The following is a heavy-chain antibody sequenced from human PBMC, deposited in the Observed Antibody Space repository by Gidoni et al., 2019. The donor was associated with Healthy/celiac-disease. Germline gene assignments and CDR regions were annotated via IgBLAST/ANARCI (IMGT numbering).Heavy chain of an antibody. CDR3: ARRRGIAARPSYYGMDV. CDR1: GYSFTSYW. D-gene: IGHD6-6*01. CDR2: IYPGDSDT. J-gene: IGHJ6*02. V-gene: IGHV5-51*01. Sequence: EVQLVQSGAEVKKPGESLKISCKGSGYSFTSYWIGWVRQMPWKGLEWMGIIYPGDSDTRYSPSFQGQVTISADKSISTAYLQGSSLKASDTSMYYCARRRGIAARPSYYGMDVWGQGTTVTVSS.